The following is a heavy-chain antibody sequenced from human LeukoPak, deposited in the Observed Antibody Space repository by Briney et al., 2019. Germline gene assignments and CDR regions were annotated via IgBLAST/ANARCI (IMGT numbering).Heavy chain of an antibody. CDR1: GVSISSSNSY. CDR3: ARDLRPGERYYYGSGRGFDY. CDR2: IYYSGST. D-gene: IGHD3-10*01. Sequence: KTSETLSLTCTVSGVSISSSNSYWGWIRQPPGKGLEWIGSIYYSGSTYYNPPLKSRVTISVDTSKNQFSLKLSSVTAADTAVYYCARDLRPGERYYYGSGRGFDYWGQGTLVTVSS. J-gene: IGHJ4*02. V-gene: IGHV4-39*07.